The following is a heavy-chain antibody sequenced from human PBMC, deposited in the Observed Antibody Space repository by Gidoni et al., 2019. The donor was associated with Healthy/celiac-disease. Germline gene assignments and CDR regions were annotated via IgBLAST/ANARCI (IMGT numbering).Heavy chain of an antibody. Sequence: QVQLVESGGGVVQPGGSLRLSCAASGFTFSSYGMHWVRQAPGKGLEWVAFIRYDGSNKYYADSVKGRFTISRDNSKNTLYLQMNSLRAEDTAVYYCAKDRRDCSGGSCYSGVFDYWGQGTLVTVSS. J-gene: IGHJ4*02. CDR3: AKDRRDCSGGSCYSGVFDY. V-gene: IGHV3-30*02. CDR2: IRYDGSNK. CDR1: GFTFSSYG. D-gene: IGHD2-15*01.